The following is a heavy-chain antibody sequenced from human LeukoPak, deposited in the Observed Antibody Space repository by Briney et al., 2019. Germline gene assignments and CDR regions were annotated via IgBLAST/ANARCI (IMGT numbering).Heavy chain of an antibody. J-gene: IGHJ5*02. CDR2: IYNGGII. Sequence: PSETLSLTCAVSGGSISSTNWWSWVRQPPGKGLEWIGRIYNGGIITYNPSLKSRVTMSIDTSNNQFSLRLRFVTAADTAVYYCARDSGTTGEVKFDPWGQGTLVTVSS. CDR3: ARDSGTTGEVKFDP. V-gene: IGHV4-4*02. CDR1: GGSISSTNW. D-gene: IGHD3-10*01.